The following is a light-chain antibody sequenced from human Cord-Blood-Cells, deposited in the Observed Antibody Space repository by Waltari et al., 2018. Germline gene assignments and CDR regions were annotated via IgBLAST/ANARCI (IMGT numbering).Light chain of an antibody. V-gene: IGLV2-14*01. Sequence: QSALTQPASVSGSPGQSITISCTGTSSDGGGYNSVSWYQQHPGKAPKLMIYEVSNRPSGVSNRFSGSKSGNTASLTISGLQAEDEADYYCSSYTSSSTLVFGGGTKLTVL. CDR3: SSYTSSSTLV. CDR1: SSDGGGYNS. J-gene: IGLJ2*01. CDR2: EVS.